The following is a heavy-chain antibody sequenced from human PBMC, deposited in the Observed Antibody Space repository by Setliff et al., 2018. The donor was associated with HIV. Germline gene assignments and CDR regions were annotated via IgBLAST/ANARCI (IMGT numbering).Heavy chain of an antibody. J-gene: IGHJ4*02. Sequence: GESLTLSCMGFGYSFTNYWIAWARQMPGKGLEWMGIIYPDDSDTNYSPSFRGQVTMSADKSINTAYLQWDSLKASDSAMYYCARAKNKWNPGDYWGQGTVVTVSS. CDR3: ARAKNKWNPGDY. CDR2: IYPDDSDT. D-gene: IGHD1-20*01. V-gene: IGHV5-51*01. CDR1: GYSFTNYW.